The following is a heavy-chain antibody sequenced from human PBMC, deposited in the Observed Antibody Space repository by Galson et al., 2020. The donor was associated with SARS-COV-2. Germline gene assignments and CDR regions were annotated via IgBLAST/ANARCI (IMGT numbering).Heavy chain of an antibody. CDR1: GGYISRYY. CDR2: TYYSGST. CDR3: ARGGTGSYCGGDCYSLWFDP. D-gene: IGHD2-21*02. Sequence: SETLSLTCIVSGGYISRYYWSWIRQPPGKGLEWLGYTYYSGSTNYNPSLKSRVTISVDTSKNQFSLKLSSVTAADTAVYYCARGGTGSYCGGDCYSLWFDPWGQGTLVTVSS. J-gene: IGHJ5*02. V-gene: IGHV4-59*01.